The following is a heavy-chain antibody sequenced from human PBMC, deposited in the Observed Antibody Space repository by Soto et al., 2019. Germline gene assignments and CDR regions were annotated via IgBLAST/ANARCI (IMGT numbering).Heavy chain of an antibody. CDR1: GFTFSNYA. J-gene: IGHJ6*03. CDR3: ARICSSTSCYYMDV. D-gene: IGHD2-2*01. Sequence: EVQLLESWGGLVQPGGSLRLSCAATGFTFSNYAMSWVRQAPGKGLEWVSAISGSGGSTYYADSVKGRFTISRDNSKNTLYLQMNSLRAEDTAVYYCARICSSTSCYYMDVCSKGTTVTVSS. V-gene: IGHV3-23*01. CDR2: ISGSGGST.